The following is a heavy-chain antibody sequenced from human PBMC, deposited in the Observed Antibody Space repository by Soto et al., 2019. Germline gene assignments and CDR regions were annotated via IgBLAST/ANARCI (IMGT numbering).Heavy chain of an antibody. D-gene: IGHD2-21*01. CDR2: ISGYNGNT. CDR3: ARDVFCGGAPACPDMDV. J-gene: IGHJ6*02. Sequence: QVVLEQSGGEVKKPGASVKVSCKASGYTFSGYSITWVRPAPGQGLEGMGRISGYNGNTNYARTLLGRLTLTTDTSTSTADMEFRSLTSDDTAVYYCARDVFCGGAPACPDMDVWGQGTPGTVSS. V-gene: IGHV1-18*04. CDR1: GYTFSGYS.